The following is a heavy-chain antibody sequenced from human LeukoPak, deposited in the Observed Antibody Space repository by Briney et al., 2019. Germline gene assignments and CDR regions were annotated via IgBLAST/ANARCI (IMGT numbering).Heavy chain of an antibody. CDR3: AVGPPDAFDI. Sequence: GASVKVSCKASGYAFTAYTIHWVRQAPGQRFEWMGWINAGNGNTKYSQKFQGRVTITRDTSASTAYMELSSLRSEDTAVYYCAVGPPDAFDIWGQGTMVTVSS. D-gene: IGHD1-26*01. V-gene: IGHV1-3*01. J-gene: IGHJ3*02. CDR1: GYAFTAYT. CDR2: INAGNGNT.